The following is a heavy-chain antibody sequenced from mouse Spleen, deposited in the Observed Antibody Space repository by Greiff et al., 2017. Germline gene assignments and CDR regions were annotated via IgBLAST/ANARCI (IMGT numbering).Heavy chain of an antibody. D-gene: IGHD1-1*01. J-gene: IGHJ1*03. V-gene: IGHV5-17*01. CDR1: GFTFSDYG. CDR2: ISSGSSTI. CDR3: ARLYYGSSYRYWYFDV. Sequence: EVMLVESGGGLVKPGGSLKLSCAASGFTFSDYGMHWVRQAPEKGLEWVAYISSGSSTIYYADTVKGRFTISRDNAKNTLFLQMTSLRSEDTAMYYCARLYYGSSYRYWYFDVWGTGTTVTVSS.